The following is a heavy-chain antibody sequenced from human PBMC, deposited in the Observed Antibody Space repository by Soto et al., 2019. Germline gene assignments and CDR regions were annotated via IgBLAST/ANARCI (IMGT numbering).Heavy chain of an antibody. Sequence: QLQLQESGPGLVKPSETLSLTCSVSGGSISSSSYYWGWIRQPPGEGLEWIGSIYYSGSTYYNPSLKSRVTISVDTSKNQFSLKVDSMTAAGTAVYYCARLKGGLRGSRGAFDIWGAGTKVTVSS. CDR1: GGSISSSSYY. V-gene: IGHV4-39*01. D-gene: IGHD3-10*01. J-gene: IGHJ3*02. CDR3: ARLKGGLRGSRGAFDI. CDR2: IYYSGST.